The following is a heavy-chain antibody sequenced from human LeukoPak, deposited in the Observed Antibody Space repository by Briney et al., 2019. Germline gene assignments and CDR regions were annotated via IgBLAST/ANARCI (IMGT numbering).Heavy chain of an antibody. J-gene: IGHJ5*02. D-gene: IGHD2-15*01. V-gene: IGHV4-4*02. CDR3: ARDPCSGGSCYSKLDP. CDR1: GFTFSNAW. Sequence: GSLRLSCAASGFTFSNAWMSWVRQPPGKGLEWIGEIYHSGSTNYNPSLKSRVTISVDKSKNQFSLKLSSVTAADTAVYYCARDPCSGGSCYSKLDPWGQGTLVTVSS. CDR2: IYHSGST.